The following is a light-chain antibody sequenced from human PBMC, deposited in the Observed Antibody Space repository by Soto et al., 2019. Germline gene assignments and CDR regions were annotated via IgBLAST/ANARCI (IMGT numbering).Light chain of an antibody. CDR3: SSYTSSSTLVV. CDR1: SSDVGGYNY. V-gene: IGLV2-14*01. J-gene: IGLJ2*01. Sequence: QSVLTQPASVSGSPGQSITISCTGTSSDVGGYNYVSWYQQHPGKAPKLMIYDVSNRPSGVSNRFSGSKSGNTASLTICGLQAEDEADYYCSSYTSSSTLVVFGGGTKVTVL. CDR2: DVS.